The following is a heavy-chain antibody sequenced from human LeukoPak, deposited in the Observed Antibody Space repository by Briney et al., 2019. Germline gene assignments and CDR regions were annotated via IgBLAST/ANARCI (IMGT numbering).Heavy chain of an antibody. Sequence: PGGSLRLSCAAFGFIVSTKYMSWVRQAPGKGLEWVSVIYSDGSTSYADSVKGRFTISRDNSKNMLYLQMNSLRAEDTAVYYCVRDDGYSPYDYWGQGTLVTVSS. CDR1: GFIVSTKY. D-gene: IGHD5-24*01. J-gene: IGHJ4*02. V-gene: IGHV3-53*01. CDR3: VRDDGYSPYDY. CDR2: IYSDGST.